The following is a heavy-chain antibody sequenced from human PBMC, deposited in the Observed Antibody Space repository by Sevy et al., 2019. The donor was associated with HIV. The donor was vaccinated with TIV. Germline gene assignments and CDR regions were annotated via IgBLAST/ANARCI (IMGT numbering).Heavy chain of an antibody. V-gene: IGHV3-53*01. Sequence: GGSLRLSCAASGFTVSSNYMSWVRQAPGKGLEWVSVIYSGGSTYYADSVKGRFTISRDNSKNTLYLQMNSLRAEDTAVYYYARGVNYDILTGSDYYYGMDVWGQGTTVTVSS. J-gene: IGHJ6*02. CDR2: IYSGGST. CDR3: ARGVNYDILTGSDYYYGMDV. CDR1: GFTVSSNY. D-gene: IGHD3-9*01.